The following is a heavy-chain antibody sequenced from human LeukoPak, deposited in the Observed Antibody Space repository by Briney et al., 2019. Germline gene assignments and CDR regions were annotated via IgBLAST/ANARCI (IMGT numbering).Heavy chain of an antibody. CDR2: ISASGGGT. CDR3: APLAATTDY. V-gene: IGHV3-23*01. CDR1: GFTLSSYA. Sequence: QPGGSLRLSCAASGFTLSSYAMSWVRQAPGKGLEWFSSISASGGGTYYADSVKGRFTISRDTSKNTLYSQMNSLRAEDTAVYYCAPLAATTDYWGQGTLVTVSS. J-gene: IGHJ4*02. D-gene: IGHD5-12*01.